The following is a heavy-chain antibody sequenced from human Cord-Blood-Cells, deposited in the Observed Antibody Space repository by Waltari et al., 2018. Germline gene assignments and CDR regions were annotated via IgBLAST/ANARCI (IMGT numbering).Heavy chain of an antibody. Sequence: QVQLVQSGAEVKKPGSSVKVSCKASGGTFSSYAISWVRKAPGQGLEWMGGIIPIFGTANYAQKFQGRVTITADKSTSTAYMELSSLRSEDTAVYYCARERSLMTTVTNWFDPWGQGTLVTVSS. V-gene: IGHV1-69*06. CDR3: ARERSLMTTVTNWFDP. J-gene: IGHJ5*02. CDR1: GGTFSSYA. CDR2: IIPIFGTA. D-gene: IGHD4-17*01.